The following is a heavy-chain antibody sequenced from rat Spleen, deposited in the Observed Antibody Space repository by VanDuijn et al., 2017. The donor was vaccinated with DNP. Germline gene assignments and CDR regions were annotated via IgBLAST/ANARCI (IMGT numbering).Heavy chain of an antibody. J-gene: IGHJ3*01. CDR1: GFSFSYYY. D-gene: IGHD1-2*01. CDR3: AARYSSSWFAY. CDR2: IGSDGYAP. V-gene: IGHV5-22*01. Sequence: ELQLVESGGGLVQPGRSLKLSCAASGFSFSYYYMAWVRQAPTKGLEWVAYIGSDGYAPYYGDSVKGRFAISRDNAKSTLYLQMNSLRSDDMATYYCAARYSSSWFAYWGQGTLVTVSS.